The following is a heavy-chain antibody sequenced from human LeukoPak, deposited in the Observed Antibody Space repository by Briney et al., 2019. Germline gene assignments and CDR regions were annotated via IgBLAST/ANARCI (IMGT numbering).Heavy chain of an antibody. J-gene: IGHJ4*02. CDR1: GFTFSTYG. CDR2: ISYDGSYK. Sequence: GRSLRLSCAASGFTFSTYGMHWVRQAPGKGLEWVAVISYDGSYKFYADSVKGRFTISRDNSKSTLYLQMNSLRAEDTAVYYCAKDRYSGLNTIDYWGQGTLVTVSS. V-gene: IGHV3-30*18. D-gene: IGHD6-13*01. CDR3: AKDRYSGLNTIDY.